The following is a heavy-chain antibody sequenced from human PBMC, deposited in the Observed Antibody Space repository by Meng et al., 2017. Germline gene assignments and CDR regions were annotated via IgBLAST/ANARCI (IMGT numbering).Heavy chain of an antibody. D-gene: IGHD2/OR15-2a*01. CDR2: INHSGST. J-gene: IGHJ4*02. V-gene: IGHV4-34*01. CDR1: GGSLGGYD. Sequence: QLLLKGWGAGRLKPSVTLSPTCACYGGSLGGYDWSWIRQPPGKGLEWIGEINHSGSTNYNPSLKSRVTISVDTSKNQFSLKLSSVTAADTAVYYCARVGSFLRDYWGQGTLVTVSS. CDR3: ARVGSFLRDY.